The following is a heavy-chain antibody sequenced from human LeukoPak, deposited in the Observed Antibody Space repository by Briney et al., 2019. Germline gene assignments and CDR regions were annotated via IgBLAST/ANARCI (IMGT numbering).Heavy chain of an antibody. CDR1: GGSISSYY. J-gene: IGHJ3*02. Sequence: PSETLSLTCTVSGGSISSYYWCWIRQPPGKGLEWIGYIYYSGSTNYNPSLKSRVTISVDTSKNQFSLKLSSVTAADTAVYHCAREGATGDAFDIWGQGTMVTVSS. CDR2: IYYSGST. CDR3: AREGATGDAFDI. V-gene: IGHV4-59*01. D-gene: IGHD5-12*01.